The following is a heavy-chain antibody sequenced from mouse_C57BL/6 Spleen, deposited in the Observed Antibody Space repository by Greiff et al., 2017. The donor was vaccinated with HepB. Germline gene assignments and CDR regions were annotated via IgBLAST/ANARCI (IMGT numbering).Heavy chain of an antibody. CDR1: GYTFTSYW. V-gene: IGHV1-55*01. CDR2: IYPGSGST. CDR3: ARGDYSNYAMDY. Sequence: QVQLQQPGAELVKPGASVKMSCKASGYTFTSYWITWVKQRPGQGLEWIGDIYPGSGSTNYNEKFKSKTTLTVDTSSSTAYMQLSSLTSEDSAVYYCARGDYSNYAMDYWGQGTSVTVSS. J-gene: IGHJ4*01. D-gene: IGHD2-5*01.